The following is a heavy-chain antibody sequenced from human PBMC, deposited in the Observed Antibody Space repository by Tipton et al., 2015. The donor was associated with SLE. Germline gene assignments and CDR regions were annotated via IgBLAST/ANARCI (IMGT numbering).Heavy chain of an antibody. Sequence: TLSLTCTVSGGSISSSSYYWGWIRQPPGKGLEWIGSIYYSGSTYYNPSLKSRVTISVDTSKNQFSLKLSSVTAADTAVYYCARRRYSGYFDYWGQGTLVTVSS. D-gene: IGHD5-12*01. CDR2: IYYSGST. V-gene: IGHV4-39*07. CDR1: GGSISSSSYY. CDR3: ARRRYSGYFDY. J-gene: IGHJ4*02.